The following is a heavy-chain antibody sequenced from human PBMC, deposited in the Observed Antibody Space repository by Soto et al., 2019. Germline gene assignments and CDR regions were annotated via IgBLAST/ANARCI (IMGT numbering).Heavy chain of an antibody. Sequence: SETLSLTCTVSGASITSGGYYWTWIRQHPGKGLEWIGYVFSSGTTYYNPSLKRRITISAHTSRNQCSLKMTSVTAADTAIYSCAGGSADFGNSFDYWGQGTQVTVSS. CDR1: GASITSGGYY. CDR2: VFSSGTT. D-gene: IGHD6-25*01. V-gene: IGHV4-31*03. CDR3: AGGSADFGNSFDY. J-gene: IGHJ4*02.